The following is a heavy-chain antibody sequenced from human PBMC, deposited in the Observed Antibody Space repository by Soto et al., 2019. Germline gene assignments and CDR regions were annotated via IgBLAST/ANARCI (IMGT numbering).Heavy chain of an antibody. V-gene: IGHV4-34*01. CDR3: ARDRYYYGSGSYDKSSSRVDP. J-gene: IGHJ5*02. CDR1: GGSFSGYY. Sequence: SETLSLTCAVYGGSFSGYYWSWIRQPPGKGLEWIGEINHSGSTNYNPSLKSRVTISVDTSKNQFSLKLSSVTAADTAVYYCARDRYYYGSGSYDKSSSRVDPWGQGTLVTVSS. D-gene: IGHD3-10*01. CDR2: INHSGST.